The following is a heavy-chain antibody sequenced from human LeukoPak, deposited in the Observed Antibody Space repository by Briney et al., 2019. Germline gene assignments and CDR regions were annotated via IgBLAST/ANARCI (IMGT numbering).Heavy chain of an antibody. V-gene: IGHV4-61*02. CDR3: ARDPGGSGPAS. CDR1: GGSISSLNYH. CDR2: IYTSGST. J-gene: IGHJ5*02. D-gene: IGHD6-19*01. Sequence: SETLSLTCTVSGGSISSLNYHWAWIRQPAGKGLELIGRIYTSGSTNYSPSFKSRVTISIDTSKNQFSLKLSSVTAADTAVYYCARDPGGSGPASWGPGTLVTVSS.